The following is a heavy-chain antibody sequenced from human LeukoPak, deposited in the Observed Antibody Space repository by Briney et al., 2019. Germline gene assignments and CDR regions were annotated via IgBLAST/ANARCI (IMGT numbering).Heavy chain of an antibody. CDR3: ARRLLTGDLDY. J-gene: IGHJ4*02. CDR1: GRSISSSCYY. D-gene: IGHD7-27*01. V-gene: IGHV4-39*01. Sequence: PSETLSLTRTVAGRSISSSCYYWGWIRHPPGKGLEWIGSIYYSGSTYYSPSLKTRVTISVDTSQNRFSLKLSSVTAADTAVYYCARRLLTGDLDYWGQGTLVTVSS. CDR2: IYYSGST.